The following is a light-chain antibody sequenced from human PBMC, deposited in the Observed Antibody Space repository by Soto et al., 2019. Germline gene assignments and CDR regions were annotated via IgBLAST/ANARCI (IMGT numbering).Light chain of an antibody. J-gene: IGKJ5*01. CDR3: QQTYDAPLT. V-gene: IGKV1-6*01. CDR2: AAS. Sequence: AIQMTQSPSSLSASVGDRVTITCRASQGIGNDLAWYQQKPGKAPKLLIYAASSLQSGVPSRFSGRGAGTDFTLTISRLQPEDSATYYCQQTYDAPLTFGQGTRLEI. CDR1: QGIGND.